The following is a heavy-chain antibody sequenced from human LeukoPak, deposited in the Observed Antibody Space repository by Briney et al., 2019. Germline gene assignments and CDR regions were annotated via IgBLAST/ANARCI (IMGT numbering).Heavy chain of an antibody. Sequence: SETLSLTCTVSGGSISSYHWNWIRQPAGKGLEWIGRIYTSGSTNYNPSLKSRVTMSVDTSKNQFSLKLSSVTAADTAVYYCARELDAMATYSAFDIWGQGTMVTVSS. CDR1: GGSISSYH. V-gene: IGHV4-4*07. D-gene: IGHD5-12*01. CDR2: IYTSGST. J-gene: IGHJ3*02. CDR3: ARELDAMATYSAFDI.